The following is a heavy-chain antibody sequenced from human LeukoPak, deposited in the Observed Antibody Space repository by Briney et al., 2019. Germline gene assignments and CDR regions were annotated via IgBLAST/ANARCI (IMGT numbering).Heavy chain of an antibody. CDR1: GFSFDTYA. J-gene: IGHJ4*02. Sequence: GGSLRLSCAASGFSFDTYAMHWVRHAPGQGLEWVALIWHDGSHKFYSNSERGQFTISRDNSKNTVYLQMNNLRPDDTAVYYCAREIFGSGSYTDFWGQGTLVTVSP. D-gene: IGHD3-10*01. V-gene: IGHV3-33*01. CDR3: AREIFGSGSYTDF. CDR2: IWHDGSHK.